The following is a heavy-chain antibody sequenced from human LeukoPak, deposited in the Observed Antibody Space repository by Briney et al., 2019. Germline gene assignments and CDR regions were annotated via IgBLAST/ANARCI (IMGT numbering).Heavy chain of an antibody. Sequence: SETLSLTCTVSGGSISSYYWSWIRQPAGKGLEWIGRIYTSGSTNYNPSLKSRVTMSVDTSKNQFSLKLSSVTAADTAVYYCARYPSSGWAYYFDYWGQGTLVTVSS. V-gene: IGHV4-4*07. CDR2: IYTSGST. CDR1: GGSISSYY. D-gene: IGHD6-19*01. CDR3: ARYPSSGWAYYFDY. J-gene: IGHJ4*02.